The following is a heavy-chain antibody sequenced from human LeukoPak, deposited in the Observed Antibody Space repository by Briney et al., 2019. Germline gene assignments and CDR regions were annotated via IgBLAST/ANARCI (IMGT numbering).Heavy chain of an antibody. D-gene: IGHD3-22*01. CDR2: IDADNGNT. CDR1: GYSFTAYG. V-gene: IGHV1-18*01. Sequence: GASVNVSCKTSGYSFTAYGINWVRQAPGQGLEWMGWIDADNGNTNYAVEFQDRISMTTDTSTTTVYMELRSLRSDDTAVYYCARGDYYYHSSGYYLYWGQGTLVTVSS. J-gene: IGHJ4*02. CDR3: ARGDYYYHSSGYYLY.